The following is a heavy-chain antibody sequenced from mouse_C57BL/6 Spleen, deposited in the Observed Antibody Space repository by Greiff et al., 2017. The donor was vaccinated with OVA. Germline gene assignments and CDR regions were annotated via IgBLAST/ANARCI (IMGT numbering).Heavy chain of an antibody. CDR2: IDPSDSYT. CDR3: ARRYDYDEYYFDY. J-gene: IGHJ2*01. Sequence: QVQLQQPGAELVKPGASVKLSCKASGYTFTSYWMQWVKQRPGQGLEWIGEIDPSDSYTNYNQKFKGKATLTVDTSSSTAYMQLSSLTSEDSAVYYCARRYDYDEYYFDYWGQGTTLTVSS. V-gene: IGHV1-50*01. CDR1: GYTFTSYW. D-gene: IGHD2-4*01.